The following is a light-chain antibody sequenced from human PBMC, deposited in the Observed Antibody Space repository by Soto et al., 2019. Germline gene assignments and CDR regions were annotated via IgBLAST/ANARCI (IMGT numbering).Light chain of an antibody. CDR2: DVS. CDR1: SSDVGGYNY. J-gene: IGLJ2*01. Sequence: QSALTQPASVSGSPGQSITISCTGTSSDVGGYNYVSWYQQHQGKAPKLMIYDVSNRPSGVSNRFSGSKSGNTASLTISGLHAEDDADYYCSSYTSRSTIMVFGGGTKLTVL. CDR3: SSYTSRSTIMV. V-gene: IGLV2-14*01.